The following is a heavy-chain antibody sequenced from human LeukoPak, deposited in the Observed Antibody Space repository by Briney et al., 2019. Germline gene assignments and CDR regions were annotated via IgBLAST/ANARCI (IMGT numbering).Heavy chain of an antibody. J-gene: IGHJ6*03. D-gene: IGHD2-2*01. V-gene: IGHV4-59*01. CDR2: VYGSGTT. CDR3: ARETYHLGTYYYYMDV. Sequence: KPSETLSLTCTVSGGSISVYYWTWARQPPGKGLEGIWNVYGSGTTNYNPPLKRRLTMSADTAKNQFSLKLSSVTEPDTAVYSCARETYHLGTYYYYMDVWGKGTTVTVSS. CDR1: GGSISVYY.